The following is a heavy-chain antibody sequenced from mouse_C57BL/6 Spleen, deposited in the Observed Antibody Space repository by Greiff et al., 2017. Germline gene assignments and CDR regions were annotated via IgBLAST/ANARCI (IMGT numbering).Heavy chain of an antibody. V-gene: IGHV1-15*01. CDR1: GYTFTDYE. CDR3: TRAYVSRSYAMDY. J-gene: IGHJ4*01. D-gene: IGHD1-1*01. Sequence: VQLQESGAELVRPGASVTLSCKASGYTFTDYEMHWVKQTPVHGLEWIGAIDPETGGTAYNQKFKGKAILTADKSSSTAYMELRSLTSEDSAVYYCTRAYVSRSYAMDYWGQGTSVTVSS. CDR2: IDPETGGT.